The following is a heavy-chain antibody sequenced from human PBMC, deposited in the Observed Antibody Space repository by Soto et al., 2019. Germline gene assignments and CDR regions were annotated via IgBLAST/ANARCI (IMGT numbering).Heavy chain of an antibody. J-gene: IGHJ4*02. CDR1: GGSISSSSYY. Sequence: TLSLTCTVSGGSISSSSYYWGWIRQPPGKGLEWIGSIYYSGSTYYNPSLKSRVTISVDTSKNQFSLKLSSVTAADTAVYYCARVRYIAAAGTYYFDYWGQGTLVTVSS. V-gene: IGHV4-39*01. CDR3: ARVRYIAAAGTYYFDY. CDR2: IYYSGST. D-gene: IGHD6-13*01.